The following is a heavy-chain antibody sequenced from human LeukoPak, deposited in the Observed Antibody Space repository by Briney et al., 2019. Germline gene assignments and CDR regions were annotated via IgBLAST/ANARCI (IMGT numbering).Heavy chain of an antibody. CDR1: GFTFSDYY. Sequence: GGSLRLSCAASGFTFSDYYMAWIRQAPGKGLEWVSYISSSGITIYYADSVKGRFTISRDNAKKSLYLEMNSLRAEDTAVYYCARSSIYYYDREYMDVWGKGTTVTISS. J-gene: IGHJ6*03. CDR2: ISSSGITI. V-gene: IGHV3-11*01. CDR3: ARSSIYYYDREYMDV. D-gene: IGHD3-22*01.